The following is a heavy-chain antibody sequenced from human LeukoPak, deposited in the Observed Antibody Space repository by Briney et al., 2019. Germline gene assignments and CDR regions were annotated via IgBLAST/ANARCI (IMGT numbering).Heavy chain of an antibody. CDR3: ARGLNWNDRWFDP. V-gene: IGHV3-48*02. CDR2: ISSSSSTI. Sequence: GGSLRLSCAASGFTSSSYSMNWVRQAPGKGLEWVSYISSSSSTIYYADSVKGRFTISRDNAKNSLYLQMNSLRDEDTAVYYCARGLNWNDRWFDPWGQGTLVTVSS. CDR1: GFTSSSYS. D-gene: IGHD1-1*01. J-gene: IGHJ5*02.